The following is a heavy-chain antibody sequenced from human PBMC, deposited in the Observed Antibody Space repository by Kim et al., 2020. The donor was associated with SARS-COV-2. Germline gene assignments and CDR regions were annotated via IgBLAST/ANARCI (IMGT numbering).Heavy chain of an antibody. Sequence: GGSLRLSCAASGFTVSSNYMSWVRQAPGKGLEWVSVIYSGGSTYYADSVKGRFTISRDNSKNTLHLQMNSLRAEDTAVYYCARDIGGDCYFDYWGQGTLVTVSS. CDR2: IYSGGST. CDR3: ARDIGGDCYFDY. CDR1: GFTVSSNY. D-gene: IGHD2-21*02. V-gene: IGHV3-53*01. J-gene: IGHJ4*02.